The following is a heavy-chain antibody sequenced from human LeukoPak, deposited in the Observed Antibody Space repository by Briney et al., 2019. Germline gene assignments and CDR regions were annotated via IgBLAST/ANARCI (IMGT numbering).Heavy chain of an antibody. V-gene: IGHV3-30*04. Sequence: PGRSLRLSCAASGFTFSSYAMHWVRQAPGKGLEWVAVISYDGSNKYYADSVKGRFTISRDNSKNTLYLQMNSLRAEDTAVYYCAREGVSSSWYAYYDMDVWGQGTTVTVSS. CDR1: GFTFSSYA. CDR3: AREGVSSSWYAYYDMDV. J-gene: IGHJ6*02. CDR2: ISYDGSNK. D-gene: IGHD6-13*01.